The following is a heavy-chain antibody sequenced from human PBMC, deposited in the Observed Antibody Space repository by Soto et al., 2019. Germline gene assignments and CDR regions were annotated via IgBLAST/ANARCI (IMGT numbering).Heavy chain of an antibody. V-gene: IGHV1-18*01. J-gene: IGHJ5*02. CDR2: ISAYNGNT. CDR3: AKGAAAGTVNWFDP. CDR1: GYTFTSYG. D-gene: IGHD6-13*01. Sequence: PSVKVSCKASGYTFTSYGISWVRQAPGQGLEWMGWISAYNGNTNYAQKLQGRVTMTTDTSTSTAYMELRSLRSDDTAVYYCAKGAAAGTVNWFDPWGQGTLVTVSS.